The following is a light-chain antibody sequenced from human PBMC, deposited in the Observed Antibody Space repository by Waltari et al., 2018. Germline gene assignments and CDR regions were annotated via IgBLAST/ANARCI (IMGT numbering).Light chain of an antibody. V-gene: IGKV3-20*01. CDR3: QNHERLPAT. J-gene: IGKJ1*01. Sequence: EIMLTQSPGTLSLSPGERATLSCRASQSIGRYLVWYQQKPGPAPRLLMYEASRRATGIPDRFSGSGSGTDFSLTISRLEPEDFAVYYCQNHERLPATFGQGTKVEIK. CDR2: EAS. CDR1: QSIGRY.